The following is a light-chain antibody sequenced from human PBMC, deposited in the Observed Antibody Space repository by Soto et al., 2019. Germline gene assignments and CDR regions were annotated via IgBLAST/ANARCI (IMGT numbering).Light chain of an antibody. V-gene: IGLV2-11*01. CDR3: QSYDSSLSGSEV. Sequence: QSVLTQPRSVSGSPGQSVTISCTGSSSDVGAYNYVSWYQHNTGKAPKLLIYDVNKRPSGVPDRFSGSKFGNTASLTISGLQADDEADYYCQSYDSSLSGSEVFGTGTKVTVL. CDR2: DVN. J-gene: IGLJ1*01. CDR1: SSDVGAYNY.